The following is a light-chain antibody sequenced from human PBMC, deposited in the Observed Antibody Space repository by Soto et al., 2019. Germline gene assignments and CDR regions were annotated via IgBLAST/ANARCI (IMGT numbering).Light chain of an antibody. Sequence: DIQMTQSPSSLSASVGDRVTITCRASQSISNYLNWYQQKPGKAPKLLIYAASSLQSGVPSRFSGSGSGTDFTLTISSLQPEDFVTYYCQQSYSSPLTFGGETKVEIK. CDR2: AAS. CDR3: QQSYSSPLT. V-gene: IGKV1-39*01. CDR1: QSISNY. J-gene: IGKJ4*01.